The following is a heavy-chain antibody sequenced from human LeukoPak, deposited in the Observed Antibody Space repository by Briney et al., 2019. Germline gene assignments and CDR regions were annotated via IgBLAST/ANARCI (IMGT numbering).Heavy chain of an antibody. CDR1: GFTFSSYA. J-gene: IGHJ3*02. D-gene: IGHD3-22*01. Sequence: GGSLRLSCAASGFTFSSYAMSWVRQAPGKGLEWVSAISGSGGSTYYADSVKGRFTISRDNSKNTLYLQMNSLRAEDTAVYYCANAHYDSSGRPDAFDIWGQGTMVTVSS. V-gene: IGHV3-23*01. CDR3: ANAHYDSSGRPDAFDI. CDR2: ISGSGGST.